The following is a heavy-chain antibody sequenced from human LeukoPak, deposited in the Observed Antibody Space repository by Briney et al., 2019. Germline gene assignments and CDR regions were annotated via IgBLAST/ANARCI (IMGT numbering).Heavy chain of an antibody. CDR2: IYISGSP. Sequence: SETLSLTCTVSGGSISSHDWTWIRQPTGKGLEWIGRIYISGSPNYNPSLKSRVTMSVDTSKNQFSLKLSSVTAADTAVYYCARFGVGAKRYAFDIWGQGTMVTVSS. J-gene: IGHJ3*02. CDR1: GGSISSHD. V-gene: IGHV4-4*07. D-gene: IGHD1-26*01. CDR3: ARFGVGAKRYAFDI.